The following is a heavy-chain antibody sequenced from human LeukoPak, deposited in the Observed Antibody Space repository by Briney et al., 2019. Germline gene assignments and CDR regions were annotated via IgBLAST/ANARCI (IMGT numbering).Heavy chain of an antibody. CDR2: ISGSGGST. D-gene: IGHD3-3*01. CDR3: AKFDSDFWSGYPPHFRH. Sequence: GGSLRLSCAASGFTFSSYAMSWVRQAPGKGLEWVSAISGSGGSTYYADSVKGRFTISRDNSKNTLYLQMNSLRAEDTAVYYCAKFDSDFWSGYPPHFRHWGQGTLVTVSS. V-gene: IGHV3-23*01. CDR1: GFTFSSYA. J-gene: IGHJ1*01.